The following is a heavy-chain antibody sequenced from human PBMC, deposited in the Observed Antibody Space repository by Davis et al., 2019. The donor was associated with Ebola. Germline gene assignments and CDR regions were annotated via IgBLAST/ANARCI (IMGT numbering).Heavy chain of an antibody. Sequence: MPSETLSLTCTVSGGSISSYYWSWIRQPPGKGLEWIGDIYYSGSTNYNPSLKSRVTISVDTSKNQFSLKLSSVTAADTAVYYCARHAYDFWSGYYPNWFDPWGQGTLVTVSS. CDR1: GGSISSYY. CDR3: ARHAYDFWSGYYPNWFDP. CDR2: IYYSGST. V-gene: IGHV4-59*08. D-gene: IGHD3-3*01. J-gene: IGHJ5*02.